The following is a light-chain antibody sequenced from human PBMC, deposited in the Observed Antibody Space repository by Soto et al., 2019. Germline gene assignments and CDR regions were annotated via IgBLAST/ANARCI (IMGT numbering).Light chain of an antibody. CDR2: GTS. CDR3: QQYSTSRPT. Sequence: EIVLTPSPGTLSLSPGERATLSCRASQSVRNSYLAWYQQKPGQTPRLLFSGTSTRDTGIPDSISGSGSGTDFTLTISRLEPEDFAVYYCQQYSTSRPTFGKGTKVEIK. J-gene: IGKJ1*01. CDR1: QSVRNSY. V-gene: IGKV3-20*01.